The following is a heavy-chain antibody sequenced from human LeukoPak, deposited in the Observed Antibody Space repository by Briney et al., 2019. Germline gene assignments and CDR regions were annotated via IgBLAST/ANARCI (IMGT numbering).Heavy chain of an antibody. Sequence: SETLSLTCTVSGGSISSYYWSWIRQPAGKGLEWIGHIYTSGSTNYNPSLESRVTMSVDTSENRFSLKLSSVTAADTAVYYCARDAGRYYDSSGYRDAFDIWGQGTMVTVSS. CDR1: GGSISSYY. CDR3: ARDAGRYYDSSGYRDAFDI. D-gene: IGHD3-22*01. J-gene: IGHJ3*02. CDR2: IYTSGST. V-gene: IGHV4-4*07.